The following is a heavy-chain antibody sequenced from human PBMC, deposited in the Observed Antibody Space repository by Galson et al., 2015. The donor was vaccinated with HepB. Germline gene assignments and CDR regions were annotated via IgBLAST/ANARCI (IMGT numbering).Heavy chain of an antibody. CDR2: IYYSGST. V-gene: IGHV4-59*01. CDR1: GGSISSYY. J-gene: IGHJ3*02. D-gene: IGHD2-15*01. Sequence: ETLSLTCTVSGGSISSYYWSWIRQPPGKGLEWIGYIYYSGSTNYNPSLKSRVTISVDTSKNQFSLKLSSVTAADTAVYYCAREIYCSGGSCYPRQAADGAFDIWGQGTMVTVSS. CDR3: AREIYCSGGSCYPRQAADGAFDI.